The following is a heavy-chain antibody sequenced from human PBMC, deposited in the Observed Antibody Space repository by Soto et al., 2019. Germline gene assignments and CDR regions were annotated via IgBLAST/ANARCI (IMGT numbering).Heavy chain of an antibody. CDR3: ARGGDWGFGGGCFVFAI. D-gene: IGHD3-16*01. CDR2: IYYSGST. V-gene: IGHV4-59*01. Sequence: SETLSLTCTVSGGSISSYYWSWIRQPPGKGLEWIGYIYYSGSTNYNPSLKSRVTISVDTSKNQFSLKLSSVTAADTAVYYCARGGDWGFGGGCFVFAIGGQGTLVPVSS. J-gene: IGHJ3*02. CDR1: GGSISSYY.